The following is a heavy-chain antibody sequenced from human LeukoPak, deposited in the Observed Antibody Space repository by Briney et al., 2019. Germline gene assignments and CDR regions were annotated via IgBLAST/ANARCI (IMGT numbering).Heavy chain of an antibody. CDR3: ASLATNSMYYYDSTPVDY. J-gene: IGHJ4*02. D-gene: IGHD3-22*01. CDR1: GGSLSGYY. CDR2: IYYSGST. Sequence: SETLSLTCAVYGGSLSGYYWSWIRQPPGKGLEWIGYIYYSGSTNYNPSLKSRVTISVDTSKNQFSLKLSSVTAADTAVYYCASLATNSMYYYDSTPVDYWGQGTLVTVSS. V-gene: IGHV4-59*08.